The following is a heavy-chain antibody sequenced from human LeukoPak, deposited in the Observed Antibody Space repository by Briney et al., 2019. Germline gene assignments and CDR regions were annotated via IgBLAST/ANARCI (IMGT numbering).Heavy chain of an antibody. D-gene: IGHD3-22*01. J-gene: IGHJ4*02. V-gene: IGHV3-11*04. Sequence: PGGSLRLSCAASGFTFSDYYMSWIRQAPGKGLECVSYISSSGNTTYHADSVKGRFTIFRDNAKNSLYLQMSSLRAEDTAVYYCARGSGNHYDGSGYYHYWGQGTLVTISS. CDR2: ISSSGNTT. CDR1: GFTFSDYY. CDR3: ARGSGNHYDGSGYYHY.